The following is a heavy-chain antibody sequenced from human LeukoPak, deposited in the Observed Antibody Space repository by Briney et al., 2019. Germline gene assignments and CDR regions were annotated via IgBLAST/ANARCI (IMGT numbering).Heavy chain of an antibody. V-gene: IGHV3-30*02. J-gene: IGHJ4*02. CDR1: GFTFSSYG. CDR3: TNHLGVVSTADYSEY. CDR2: IRYDGSNK. D-gene: IGHD3-22*01. Sequence: VGSLRLSCAASGFTFSSYGRHWVRQAPGKGLEWVAFIRYDGSNKYYADSVKGRFTISRDNSKNTLYLQMNSIRAEDTAVYHSTNHLGVVSTADYSEYGSQGPPVTVSS.